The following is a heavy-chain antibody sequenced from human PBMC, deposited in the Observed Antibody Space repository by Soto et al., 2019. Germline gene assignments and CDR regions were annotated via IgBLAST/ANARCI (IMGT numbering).Heavy chain of an antibody. D-gene: IGHD1-26*01. V-gene: IGHV1-3*04. J-gene: IGHJ4*02. CDR1: RYTFTTYT. CDR2: INTGNGNT. Sequence: ASSVKVSCKASRYTFTTYTIHWVRQAPGQRLEWMGWINTGNGNTKYSQKFQGRISITRDTSARTVYMELSSLRSEDTAVYYCARDRSTKSFDYWGQGTRVTVSS. CDR3: ARDRSTKSFDY.